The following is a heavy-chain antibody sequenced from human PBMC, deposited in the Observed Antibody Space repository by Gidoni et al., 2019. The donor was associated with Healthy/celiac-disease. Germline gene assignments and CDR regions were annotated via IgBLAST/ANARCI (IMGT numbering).Heavy chain of an antibody. CDR3: ARRRVTTFYMDV. J-gene: IGHJ6*03. CDR1: VGAISSGDYY. D-gene: IGHD4-17*01. V-gene: IGHV4-30-4*01. Sequence: QVQLQESGTGRVKPSQTLSLTCTVSVGAISSGDYYWSWIRQPPGKGLEWIGYICYSGSTYYNPSLKSRVTISVDTSKNQFSLKLSSATAADTAVYYCARRRVTTFYMDVWGKGTTVTVSS. CDR2: ICYSGST.